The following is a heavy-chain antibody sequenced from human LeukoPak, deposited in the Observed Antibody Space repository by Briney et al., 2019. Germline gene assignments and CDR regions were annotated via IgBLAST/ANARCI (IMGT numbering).Heavy chain of an antibody. CDR2: ISGSGGST. J-gene: IGHJ4*02. CDR1: GFTFSSYA. D-gene: IGHD3-22*01. CDR3: ANDAAHSSGYLYYFDY. V-gene: IGHV3-23*01. Sequence: GGSLRLSCAASGFTFSSYAMSWVRQAPGKGLEWVSAISGSGGSTYYADSVKGRFTISRDNSKNTLYLQMNSLRAEDTAVYYRANDAAHSSGYLYYFDYWGQGTLVTASS.